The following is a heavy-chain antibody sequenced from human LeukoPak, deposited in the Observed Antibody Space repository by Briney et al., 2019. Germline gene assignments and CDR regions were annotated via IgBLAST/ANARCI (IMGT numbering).Heavy chain of an antibody. CDR2: IYHSGST. J-gene: IGHJ4*02. Sequence: SETLSLTCTVSGYSISSGYYWGWIRQPPGKGLEWIGSIYHSGSTNYNPSLKSRVTISVETSKNQFSLKLSSVTAADTAVYYCARVSGYDWESFYDYWGQGTLVTVSS. CDR3: ARVSGYDWESFYDY. CDR1: GYSISSGYY. V-gene: IGHV4-38-2*02. D-gene: IGHD5-12*01.